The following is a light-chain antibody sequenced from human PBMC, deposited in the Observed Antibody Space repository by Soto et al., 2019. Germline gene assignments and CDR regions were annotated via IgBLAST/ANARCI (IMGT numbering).Light chain of an antibody. CDR3: QQSYRTRT. CDR2: TAS. CDR1: QSISSY. J-gene: IGKJ4*02. Sequence: DIQMTQSPSSLSASVGDRVTITCRASQSISSYLDWYQQKPGKAPKLLIYTASSLQSGGPSRFSGSGSGPDHMISSSSLRLEEFANYCCQQSYRTRTFDGGTKVDIK. V-gene: IGKV1-39*01.